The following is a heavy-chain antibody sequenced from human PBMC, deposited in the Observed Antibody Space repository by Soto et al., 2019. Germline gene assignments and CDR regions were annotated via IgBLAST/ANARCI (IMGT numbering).Heavy chain of an antibody. V-gene: IGHV1-69*06. CDR3: ARGWYYYDSSGYAFDY. CDR2: IIPIFGTA. D-gene: IGHD3-22*01. CDR1: GGTFSSYA. Sequence: SVKVSCKASGGTFSSYAISWVRQAPGQGLEWMGGIIPIFGTANYAQKFKGRVTVTADKSTSTAYMELISLRSEDTAMYYCARGWYYYDSSGYAFDYWGQGTQVTVSS. J-gene: IGHJ4*02.